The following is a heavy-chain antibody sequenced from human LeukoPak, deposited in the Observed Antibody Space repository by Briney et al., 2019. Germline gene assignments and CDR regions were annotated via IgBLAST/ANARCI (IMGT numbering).Heavy chain of an antibody. Sequence: GGSLRLSCAASGFTVSSNYMSWVRQAPGKGLEWVSVIYSGGSTYYADSVKGRFTISRDNAKNTLYLQMNSLRAEDTAVYYCAREFKGYYYGSGSYDYFDYWGQGTLVTVSS. V-gene: IGHV3-53*01. CDR3: AREFKGYYYGSGSYDYFDY. CDR1: GFTVSSNY. D-gene: IGHD3-10*01. J-gene: IGHJ4*02. CDR2: IYSGGST.